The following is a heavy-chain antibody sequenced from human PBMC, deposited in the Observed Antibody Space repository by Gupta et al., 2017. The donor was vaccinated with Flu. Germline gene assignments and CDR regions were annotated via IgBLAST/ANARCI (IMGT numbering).Heavy chain of an antibody. CDR3: ASSIAARRGGHWFDP. CDR1: GGSISSYY. CDR2: IYYSGST. D-gene: IGHD6-6*01. V-gene: IGHV4-59*01. Sequence: QVQLQESGPGLVKPSETLSLTCTVFGGSISSYYWSWIRQPPGKGLEWIGYIYYSGSTNYNPSLKSRVTISVDTSKNQFSLKLSSVTAADTAVYYCASSIAARRGGHWFDPWGQGTLVTVSS. J-gene: IGHJ5*02.